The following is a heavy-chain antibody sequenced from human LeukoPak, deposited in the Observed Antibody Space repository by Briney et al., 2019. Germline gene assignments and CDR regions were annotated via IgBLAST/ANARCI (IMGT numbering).Heavy chain of an antibody. CDR3: ARAPSSGYSDNWFDP. V-gene: IGHV1-46*01. Sequence: ASVTASCKASGYTFTSYYMHWVRQAPGQGLEWMGIINPSGGSTSYAQKFQGRVTMTRDMSTSTVYMELSSLRSEDTAVYYCARAPSSGYSDNWFDPWGQGTLVTVSS. CDR2: INPSGGST. CDR1: GYTFTSYY. D-gene: IGHD3-22*01. J-gene: IGHJ5*02.